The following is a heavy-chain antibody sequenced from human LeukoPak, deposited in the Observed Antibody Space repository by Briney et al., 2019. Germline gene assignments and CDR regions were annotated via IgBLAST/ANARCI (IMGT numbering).Heavy chain of an antibody. CDR2: ILYSGSN. Sequence: SETLSLTCTVSGGSISSSSYYWGWIRQPPGKGLEWIGSILYSGSNYYNPSLKSRVTISVNTSKNQLSQRQDSMKAAHAHMSYRARHSGRSSGWYRGGDWFDPWGQGTLVTVSS. CDR3: ARHSGRSSGWYRGGDWFDP. CDR1: GGSISSSSYY. J-gene: IGHJ5*02. V-gene: IGHV4-39*01. D-gene: IGHD6-19*01.